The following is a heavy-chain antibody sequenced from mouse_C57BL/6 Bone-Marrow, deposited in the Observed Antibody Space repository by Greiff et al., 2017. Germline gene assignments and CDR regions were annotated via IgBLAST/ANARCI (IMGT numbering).Heavy chain of an antibody. CDR3: ARWGFGAWFAY. Sequence: QVQLQQSGAELVKPGASVKLSCKASGYTFTSYWMHWVKQRPGQGLEWIGMIHPNSGSTNYNEKFKSKATLTVDKSSSTAYMQLSSLTSEDSAVYYCARWGFGAWFAYWGQGTLVTVSA. V-gene: IGHV1-64*01. CDR2: IHPNSGST. CDR1: GYTFTSYW. D-gene: IGHD3-1*01. J-gene: IGHJ3*01.